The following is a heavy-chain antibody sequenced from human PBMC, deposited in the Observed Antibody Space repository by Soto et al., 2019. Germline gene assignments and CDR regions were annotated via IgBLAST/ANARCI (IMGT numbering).Heavy chain of an antibody. CDR2: ISGDGSST. J-gene: IGHJ4*02. D-gene: IGHD6-19*01. CDR3: ARAQAVAGTGGYY. CDR1: GFTFNTYW. V-gene: IGHV3-74*01. Sequence: GGSLRLSCAASGFTFNTYWMHWVRQAPGKGLVWVSRISGDGSSTSYADSVKGRFTISRDNAKNTVYLQMNSLRAEDTAVYYCARAQAVAGTGGYYWGQGTVVTV.